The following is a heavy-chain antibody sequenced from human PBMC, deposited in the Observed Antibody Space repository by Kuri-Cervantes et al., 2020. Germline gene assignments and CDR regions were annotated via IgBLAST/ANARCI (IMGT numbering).Heavy chain of an antibody. D-gene: IGHD5-18*01. CDR1: GLIFSSYA. Sequence: ETLSLTCAASGLIFSSYAMAWVRQAPGKGLEWVSIISGSGGSTYYADSVKGRFTISRDNSKNTLYLQMNSLRAEDTAVYYCARDSDSSFDYWGQGTLVTVSS. J-gene: IGHJ4*02. CDR2: ISGSGGST. V-gene: IGHV3-23*01. CDR3: ARDSDSSFDY.